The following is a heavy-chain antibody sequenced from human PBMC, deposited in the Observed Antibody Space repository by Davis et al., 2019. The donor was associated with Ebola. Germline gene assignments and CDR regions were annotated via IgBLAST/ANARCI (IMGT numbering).Heavy chain of an antibody. D-gene: IGHD2-2*01. Sequence: PSETLFLTCTISGVSISTHYWNWIRQPPGKGLEWIGSVYYTGSTNYSPSLESRVTISVDTSKNQFSLKLRSVTAADTAVYYCARGGLVPAALYLWGQGTMVTVSS. CDR2: VYYTGST. CDR1: GVSISTHY. V-gene: IGHV4-59*11. CDR3: ARGGLVPAALYL. J-gene: IGHJ3*01.